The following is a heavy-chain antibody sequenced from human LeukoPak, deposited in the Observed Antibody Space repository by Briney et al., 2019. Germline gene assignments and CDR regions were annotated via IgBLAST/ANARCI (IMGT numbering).Heavy chain of an antibody. D-gene: IGHD6-19*01. CDR2: FDPEEGDT. CDR3: TTRRGSIAVAAYYFHS. J-gene: IGHJ4*02. Sequence: ALVKVSCKVSGYSLSELTMHWVRQAPGKGLEWMGGFDPEEGDTIYAQKFQGGLTMTEDTSADTAYMELTSLRSEDTALYYCTTRRGSIAVAAYYFHSWGQGTLVTVST. CDR1: GYSLSELT. V-gene: IGHV1-24*01.